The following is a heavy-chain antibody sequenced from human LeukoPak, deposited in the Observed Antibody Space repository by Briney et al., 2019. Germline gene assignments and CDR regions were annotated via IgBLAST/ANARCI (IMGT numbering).Heavy chain of an antibody. D-gene: IGHD6-13*01. Sequence: PGGALRLSCAASGFTFSSYGMHWVRQAPGKGLEWVAVISYDGSNKYYADSVKGRFTISRDNSKNTLYLQMNSLRAEDTAVYYCANLGSSWYADYWGQGTLVTFAT. CDR2: ISYDGSNK. V-gene: IGHV3-30*18. J-gene: IGHJ4*02. CDR3: ANLGSSWYADY. CDR1: GFTFSSYG.